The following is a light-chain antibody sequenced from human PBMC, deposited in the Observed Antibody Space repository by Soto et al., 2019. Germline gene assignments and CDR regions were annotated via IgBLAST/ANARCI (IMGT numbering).Light chain of an antibody. Sequence: EMVMTQSPATLSVSPGERATLSCRASQSVNTNLAWYQQKPGQAPRLLIYDASTRATGIPARFSGSGSGTEFTLTISSLKSEDLAIYYCQQYNNWPPGTFGQGTKVAIK. J-gene: IGKJ1*01. CDR2: DAS. CDR3: QQYNNWPPGT. V-gene: IGKV3-15*01. CDR1: QSVNTN.